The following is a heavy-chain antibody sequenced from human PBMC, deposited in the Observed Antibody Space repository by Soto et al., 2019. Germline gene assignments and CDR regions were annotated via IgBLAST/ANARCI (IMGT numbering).Heavy chain of an antibody. J-gene: IGHJ6*02. V-gene: IGHV1-18*04. CDR2: ISAYNGNT. CDR3: ARDLKTYYDFWSGYRTRTTYGMDV. CDR1: GYTLTSYG. D-gene: IGHD3-3*01. Sequence: ASVKVSCKASGYTLTSYGISSVRQAPGHGLEWMGWISAYNGNTNYAQKLQGRVTMTTDTSTSTAYMELRSLRSDDTAVYYCARDLKTYYDFWSGYRTRTTYGMDVWGQGTTVTVSS.